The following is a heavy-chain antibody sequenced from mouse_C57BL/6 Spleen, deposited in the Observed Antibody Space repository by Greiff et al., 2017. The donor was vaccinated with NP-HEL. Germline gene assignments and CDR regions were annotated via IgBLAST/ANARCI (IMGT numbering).Heavy chain of an antibody. CDR1: GYAFTNYL. CDR2: INPGSGGT. D-gene: IGHD2-13*01. V-gene: IGHV1-54*01. J-gene: IGHJ4*01. CDR3: VRGEGDYYAMDY. Sequence: QVQLQQSGAELVRPGTSVKVSCKASGYAFTNYLIEWVKQRPGQGLEWIGVINPGSGGTNYNEKFKGKATLTADKSSSTAYMQLSSLTSKDSAVYFCVRGEGDYYAMDYWGQGTSVTVSS.